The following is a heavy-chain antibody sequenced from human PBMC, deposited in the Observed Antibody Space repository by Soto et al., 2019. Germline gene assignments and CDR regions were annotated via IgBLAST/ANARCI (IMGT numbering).Heavy chain of an antibody. CDR2: INHSGNT. CDR1: GGSFSDYY. CDR3: ARGGIS. V-gene: IGHV4-34*01. D-gene: IGHD2-15*01. J-gene: IGHJ5*02. Sequence: SETLSLTCAVYGGSFSDYYWSWIRQPPGKGLEWIGEINHSGNTNYNPSLKSRVTISVDTSKNHFSLKLSSVTAADTAVYYCARGGISWGQGTLVTVSS.